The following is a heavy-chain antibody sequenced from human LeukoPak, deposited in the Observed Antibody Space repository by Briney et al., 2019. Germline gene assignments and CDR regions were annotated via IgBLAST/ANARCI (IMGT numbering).Heavy chain of an antibody. J-gene: IGHJ5*02. CDR3: ARAQTRIWFGLPTSWFDP. Sequence: PGGSLRLSCAASGFTFSNFGIHWVRQAPGKGLEWVAFIRYDGSNKYYADSVKGRFIISRDNARNSLYLQMNSLRAEDTAVYYCARAQTRIWFGLPTSWFDPWGQGTLVTVSS. CDR1: GFTFSNFG. V-gene: IGHV3-30*02. D-gene: IGHD3-10*01. CDR2: IRYDGSNK.